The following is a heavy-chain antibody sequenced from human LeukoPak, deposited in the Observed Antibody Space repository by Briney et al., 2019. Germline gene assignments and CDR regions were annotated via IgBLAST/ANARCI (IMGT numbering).Heavy chain of an antibody. CDR3: AKIICTSCNVRDDH. CDR2: INPNSGDT. Sequence: GASVKVSCKASGYTFTAYYMHWVRQAPGQGLEWMGWINPNSGDTKIAQKFQGRVTMTRDTSISTAYMELSSLTSDDTAVYYCAKIICTSCNVRDDHWGQGTPVTVSS. J-gene: IGHJ1*01. D-gene: IGHD2-2*01. CDR1: GYTFTAYY. V-gene: IGHV1-2*02.